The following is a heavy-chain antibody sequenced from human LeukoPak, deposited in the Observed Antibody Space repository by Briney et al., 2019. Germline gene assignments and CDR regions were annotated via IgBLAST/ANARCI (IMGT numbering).Heavy chain of an antibody. J-gene: IGHJ4*02. V-gene: IGHV3-53*01. CDR1: GFTVSSNY. CDR3: ASTAVAGPFDY. Sequence: GSLRLSCAASGFTVSSNYMSWVRQAPGKGLEWVSVIYSGGSTYYADSVKGRFTISRDNSKNTLYLQMNSLRAEDTAVYYCASTAVAGPFDYWGQGTLVTVSS. CDR2: IYSGGST. D-gene: IGHD6-19*01.